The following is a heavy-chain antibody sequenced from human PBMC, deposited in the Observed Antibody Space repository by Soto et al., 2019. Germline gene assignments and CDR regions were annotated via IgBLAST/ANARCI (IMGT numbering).Heavy chain of an antibody. Sequence: QVQLQQWGAGLLKPSETLSLTCAVYGGSFSGYYWSWIRQPPGKGLEWIGEINHSGSTNYNPSLESRVTISVDPSKNQCSLKLSSVTAADTAVYYCARVAAAGTFWGQGTLVTVSS. J-gene: IGHJ4*02. CDR2: INHSGST. V-gene: IGHV4-34*01. CDR3: ARVAAAGTF. CDR1: GGSFSGYY. D-gene: IGHD6-13*01.